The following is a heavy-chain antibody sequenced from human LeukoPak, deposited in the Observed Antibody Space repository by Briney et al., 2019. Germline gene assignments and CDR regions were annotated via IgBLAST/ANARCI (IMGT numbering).Heavy chain of an antibody. CDR1: GFTFSNSW. CDR3: ARFSVIRGAFDI. Sequence: GSLRLSCAASGFTFSNSWMHWVRQAPGKGLVWVSRINSDGKTTTYVDSVKGRFTISRDNAKNTLYLQMNSLRAEDTAVYYCARFSVIRGAFDIWGQGTMVTVSS. J-gene: IGHJ3*02. D-gene: IGHD2-21*01. CDR2: INSDGKTT. V-gene: IGHV3-74*01.